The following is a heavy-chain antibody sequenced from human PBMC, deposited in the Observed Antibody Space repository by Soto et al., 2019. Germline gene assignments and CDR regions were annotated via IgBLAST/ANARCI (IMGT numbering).Heavy chain of an antibody. Sequence: PGGALKLSCATSVFPFNEYYMTWSRQAPGKGLEWLSHISPKSTFRNYADSVKGRFTISRDNTESSLFLQMNSLGVDDTAVYSCVRGGGGGLFEHWGQGVLVTVS. V-gene: IGHV3-11*06. CDR3: VRGGGGGLFEH. J-gene: IGHJ4*02. CDR2: ISPKSTFR. D-gene: IGHD2-21*01. CDR1: VFPFNEYY.